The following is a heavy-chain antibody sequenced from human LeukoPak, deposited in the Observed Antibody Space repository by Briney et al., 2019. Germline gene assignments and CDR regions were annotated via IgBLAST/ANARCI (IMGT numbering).Heavy chain of an antibody. J-gene: IGHJ4*02. CDR3: AKRGVVIRVILVGFHKEAYYFDS. Sequence: GGSLTLSCAVSGITLSNYGMSWVRQAPGKGLEWVAGISGSGGSTNYADSVKGRFTISRDNPKNTLFLQMNSLRAEDTAVYFCAKRGVVIRVILVGFHKEAYYFDSWGQGALVTAYS. CDR1: GITLSNYG. D-gene: IGHD3-22*01. CDR2: ISGSGGST. V-gene: IGHV3-23*01.